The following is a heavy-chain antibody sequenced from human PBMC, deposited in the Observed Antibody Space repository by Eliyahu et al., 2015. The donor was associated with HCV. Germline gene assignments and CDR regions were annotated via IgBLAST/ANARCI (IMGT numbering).Heavy chain of an antibody. CDR2: ISSNGGST. Sequence: EVQLVESGGGLVQPGGSLRLSCSASGFTFXSYAMHWVRQAPGKGLEYVSAISSNGGSTYYADSVKGRFTISRDNSKNTLYLQMSSLRAEDTAVYYCVRTGRWLQTAKFDYWGQGTLVTVSS. CDR3: VRTGRWLQTAKFDY. D-gene: IGHD5-24*01. J-gene: IGHJ4*02. CDR1: GFTFXSYA. V-gene: IGHV3-64D*06.